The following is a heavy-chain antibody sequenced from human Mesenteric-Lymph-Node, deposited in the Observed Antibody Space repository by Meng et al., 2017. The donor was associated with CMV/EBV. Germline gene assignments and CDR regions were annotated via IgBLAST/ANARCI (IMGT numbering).Heavy chain of an antibody. CDR3: AKGTEEIVVVPAAMFAYYYYGMDV. Sequence: LSLTCAASGFTFSSYAMHWVRQAPGKGLEWVAVISYDGSNKYYADSVKGRFTISRDNSKNTLYLQMNSLRAEDTAVYYCAKGTEEIVVVPAAMFAYYYYGMDVWGQGTTVTVSS. J-gene: IGHJ6*02. CDR2: ISYDGSNK. D-gene: IGHD2-2*01. CDR1: GFTFSSYA. V-gene: IGHV3-30*04.